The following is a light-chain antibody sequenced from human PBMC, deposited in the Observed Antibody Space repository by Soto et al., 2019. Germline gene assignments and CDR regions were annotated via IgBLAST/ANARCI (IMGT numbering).Light chain of an antibody. CDR3: SSYAGNNEDV. J-gene: IGLJ1*01. CDR2: DVT. CDR1: NSNIGSHNY. Sequence: QSALTQPRSVSGSPGQAVTVSCTGSNSNIGSHNYVSWYQQHPGKAPKLLLHDVTERPSGVPDRFSGSKSGNTASLTVSWLQAEDEADYYCSSYAGNNEDVFGTGTKVTV. V-gene: IGLV2-11*01.